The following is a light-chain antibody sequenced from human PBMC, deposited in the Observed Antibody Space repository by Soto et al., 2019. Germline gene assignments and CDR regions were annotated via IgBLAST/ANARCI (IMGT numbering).Light chain of an antibody. CDR2: DVS. V-gene: IGLV2-14*03. J-gene: IGLJ3*02. Sequence: QSVLTQPASVSGSPGQSITISCTGTSSDVGGYDYVSWYQHHPGKAPKLIIYDVSNRPSGVSNRFSGSKSGNTASLTISGLQAEDEADYYCNSYTISSTRVFGGGTKLTVL. CDR3: NSYTISSTRV. CDR1: SSDVGGYDY.